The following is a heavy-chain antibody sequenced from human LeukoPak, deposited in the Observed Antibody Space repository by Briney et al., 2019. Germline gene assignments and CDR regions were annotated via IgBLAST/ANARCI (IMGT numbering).Heavy chain of an antibody. Sequence: GGSLKLSCAASGFTVSSNYMSWVRQAPGKGLEWVSVIYSGGSTYYADSVKGRFTISRDNSKNTLYLQMNSLRAEDTAVYYCARENTAMAYFDYWGQGTLVTVSS. CDR2: IYSGGST. CDR1: GFTVSSNY. V-gene: IGHV3-53*01. J-gene: IGHJ4*02. CDR3: ARENTAMAYFDY. D-gene: IGHD5-18*01.